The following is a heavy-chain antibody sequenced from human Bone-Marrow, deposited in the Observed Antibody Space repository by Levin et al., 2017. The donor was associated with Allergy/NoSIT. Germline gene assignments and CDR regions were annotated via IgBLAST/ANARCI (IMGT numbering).Heavy chain of an antibody. CDR1: GGTFSSYA. Sequence: SVKVSCKASGGTFSSYAISWVRQAPGQGLEWMGGIIPIFGTANYAQKFQGRVTITADKSTSTAYMELSSLRSEDTAVYYCASPLVRTYTDYYYMDVWGKGTTVTVSS. D-gene: IGHD3-16*01. CDR2: IIPIFGTA. V-gene: IGHV1-69*06. J-gene: IGHJ6*03. CDR3: ASPLVRTYTDYYYMDV.